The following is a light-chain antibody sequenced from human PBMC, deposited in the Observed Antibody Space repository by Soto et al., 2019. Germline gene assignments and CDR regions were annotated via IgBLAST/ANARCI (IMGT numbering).Light chain of an antibody. CDR2: DVS. J-gene: IGLJ2*01. V-gene: IGLV2-14*03. Sequence: QSVLTQPASVSGSPGQSITISCTGTSSDVGGYNYASWYQQHPGKAPKLMIYDVSNRPSGVSNRFSGSKSGNTASLTISGLQAEDEADYYCSSYTSSTTPVVLGGGTKVTVL. CDR3: SSYTSSTTPVV. CDR1: SSDVGGYNY.